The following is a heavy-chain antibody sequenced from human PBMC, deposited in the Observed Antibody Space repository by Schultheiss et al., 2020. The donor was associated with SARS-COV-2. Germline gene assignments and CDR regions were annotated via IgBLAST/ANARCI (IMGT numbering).Heavy chain of an antibody. CDR3: TTDSTMVARDYYYYGMDV. V-gene: IGHV3-15*01. CDR1: GITFSNAW. Sequence: GESLKISCATSGITFSNAWMSWVRQAPGKGLEWVGRIKSKTDGGTTDYAAPVKGRFTISRDDSKNTLYLQMNSLKTEDTAVYYCTTDSTMVARDYYYYGMDVWGQGTTVTVSS. D-gene: IGHD2-2*01. CDR2: IKSKTDGGTT. J-gene: IGHJ6*02.